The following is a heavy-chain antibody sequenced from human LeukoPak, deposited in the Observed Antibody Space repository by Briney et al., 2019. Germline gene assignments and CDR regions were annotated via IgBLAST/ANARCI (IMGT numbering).Heavy chain of an antibody. Sequence: GPSVKVSCKASGYTFTSYAMNWVRQAPGQGLEWMGWINTNTGNPTYAQGFTGRLVFSLDTSVSTAYLQISSLKAKDTAVYYCARVISMVRGVMYYMDVWGKGTTVTVSS. CDR2: INTNTGNP. D-gene: IGHD3-10*01. V-gene: IGHV7-4-1*02. CDR1: GYTFTSYA. J-gene: IGHJ6*03. CDR3: ARVISMVRGVMYYMDV.